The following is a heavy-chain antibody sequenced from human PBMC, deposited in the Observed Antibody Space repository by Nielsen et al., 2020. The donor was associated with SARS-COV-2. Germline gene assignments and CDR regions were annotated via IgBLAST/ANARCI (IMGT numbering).Heavy chain of an antibody. D-gene: IGHD6-19*01. CDR3: AKVSSGWDRFDY. J-gene: IGHJ4*02. CDR1: GFTFSSYW. Sequence: GESLKISCAASGFTFSSYWMSWVRQAPGKGLEWVANIKQDGSEKYYVDSVKGRFTISRDNAKNSLYLQMNSLRAEDTALHYCAKVSSGWDRFDYWGQGTLVTVSS. CDR2: IKQDGSEK. V-gene: IGHV3-7*03.